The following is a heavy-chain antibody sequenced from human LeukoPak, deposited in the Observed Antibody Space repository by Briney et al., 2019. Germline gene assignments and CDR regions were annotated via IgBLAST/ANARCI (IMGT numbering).Heavy chain of an antibody. J-gene: IGHJ5*02. Sequence: GASVRVSCKASGFTFSNHYMHWVRQAPGQGLEWMGVINPTGTSTTYSQKFQGRVTMTRDTSTSTVYMALSDLRSEDTAVYYCARDNSATAAPDRPTWWFDPRGQGTLVTVSS. V-gene: IGHV1-46*01. CDR1: GFTFSNHY. CDR3: ARDNSATAAPDRPTWWFDP. CDR2: INPTGTST. D-gene: IGHD6-13*01.